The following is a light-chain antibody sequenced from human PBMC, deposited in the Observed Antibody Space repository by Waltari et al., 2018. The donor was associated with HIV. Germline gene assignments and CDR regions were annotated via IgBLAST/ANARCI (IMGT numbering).Light chain of an antibody. V-gene: IGLV1-40*01. CDR2: NNS. Sequence: QSVLTQPPSVSGAPGQRVTTSCTGSTSNIRAAYDVNWYQQLPGTAPKLLIYNNSNRPSGVPDRFSGSKSGTSASLAITGLQAEDEADYYCQSYDSSLSGSDVFGTGTKVTVL. CDR3: QSYDSSLSGSDV. CDR1: TSNIRAAYD. J-gene: IGLJ1*01.